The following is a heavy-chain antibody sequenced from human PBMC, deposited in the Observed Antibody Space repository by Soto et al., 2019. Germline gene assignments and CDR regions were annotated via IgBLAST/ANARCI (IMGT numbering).Heavy chain of an antibody. J-gene: IGHJ4*02. CDR2: ISYDGSNK. D-gene: IGHD6-19*01. V-gene: IGHV3-30*18. CDR3: AKTVAAKDY. CDR1: GFSFSSYG. Sequence: QVQLVESGGGVVQPGRSLRLSCAASGFSFSSYGMRWVRQAPGKGLEWVAVISYDGSNKYYADSVKGRFTISRDNSKNTLYLQMNSLRAEDTAVYYCAKTVAAKDYWGQGTLVTVSS.